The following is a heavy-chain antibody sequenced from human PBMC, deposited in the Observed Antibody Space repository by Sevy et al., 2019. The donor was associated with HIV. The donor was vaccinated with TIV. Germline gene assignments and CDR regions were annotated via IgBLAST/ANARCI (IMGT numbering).Heavy chain of an antibody. Sequence: SETLSLTCTVSGGSISSYYWSWIRQPAGKGLEWIGRIYTSGSTNYNPSLKSRVTMSVGTSKNQFSLKLSSVTAADTAVYYCARDLFGVVITSNYYYYGMDVWGQGTTVTVSS. D-gene: IGHD3-3*01. CDR2: IYTSGST. V-gene: IGHV4-4*07. CDR3: ARDLFGVVITSNYYYYGMDV. J-gene: IGHJ6*02. CDR1: GGSISSYY.